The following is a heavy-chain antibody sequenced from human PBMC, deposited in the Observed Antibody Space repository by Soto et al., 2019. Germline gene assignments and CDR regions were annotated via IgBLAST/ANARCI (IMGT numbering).Heavy chain of an antibody. V-gene: IGHV4-59*01. CDR3: VGVLGHYDFWSGYYTFWFDP. CDR2: IYYSGST. Sequence: SETLSLTCTVSGGSISSYYWSWIRQPPGKGLEWIGYIYYSGSTNYNPSLKSRVTISVDTSKNQFSLKLSSVTAADTAVYYCVGVLGHYDFWSGYYTFWFDPWGQGTLVSVSS. J-gene: IGHJ5*02. D-gene: IGHD3-3*01. CDR1: GGSISSYY.